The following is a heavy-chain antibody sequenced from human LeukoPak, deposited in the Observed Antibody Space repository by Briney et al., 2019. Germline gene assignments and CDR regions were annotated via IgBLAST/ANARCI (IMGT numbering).Heavy chain of an antibody. CDR3: ARDEGGQQRWYFDL. Sequence: SETLSLTCTVSGGSISSYYWSWIRQPARKGPEWIGRIYTSGSTNYNPSLKSRVTMSVDTSKNQFSLKLSSVTAADTAVYYCARDEGGQQRWYFDLWGRGTLVTVSS. CDR2: IYTSGST. V-gene: IGHV4-4*07. CDR1: GGSISSYY. J-gene: IGHJ2*01. D-gene: IGHD6-13*01.